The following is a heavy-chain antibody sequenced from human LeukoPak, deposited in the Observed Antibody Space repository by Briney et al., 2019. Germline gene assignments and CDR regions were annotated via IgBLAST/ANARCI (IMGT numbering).Heavy chain of an antibody. V-gene: IGHV1-8*01. CDR3: ARGSPPRRNYDSRGYYSYYFDY. CDR1: GYTFTSYD. D-gene: IGHD3-22*01. CDR2: MNPNSGNT. J-gene: IGHJ4*02. Sequence: ASVKVSCKASGYTFTSYDINWVRQATGQGLEWMGWMNPNSGNTGYAQKVHGRVTMTTATSTSTAYMELRSLRSDDTAVYYCARGSPPRRNYDSRGYYSYYFDYWGQGTLVTVSS.